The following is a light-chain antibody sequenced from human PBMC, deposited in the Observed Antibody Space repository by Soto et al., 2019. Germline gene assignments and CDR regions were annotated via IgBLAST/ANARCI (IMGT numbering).Light chain of an antibody. Sequence: QSVLTQPPSASGTPGQRVTLSCSGSSSNIGFNAVNWYQQLPGTAPKLVMHGNSQRPSGVPDRFSGSKSGTSASLAISGLRTEDEAQYYCQSYDSSFVVFGGGTKLTVL. CDR3: QSYDSSFVV. V-gene: IGLV1-44*01. CDR2: GNS. CDR1: SSNIGFNA. J-gene: IGLJ2*01.